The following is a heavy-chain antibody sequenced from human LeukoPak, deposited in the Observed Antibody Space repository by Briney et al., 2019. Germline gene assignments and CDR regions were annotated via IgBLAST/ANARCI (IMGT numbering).Heavy chain of an antibody. CDR3: AKDKANYYGSGLGFDY. CDR2: ISGSGGYT. J-gene: IGHJ4*02. CDR1: GFTFSSYG. Sequence: GGSLRLSCAASGFTFSSYGMSWVRQAPGKGLEWVSTISGSGGYTYYADSVKGRFTISRDNSKNSLYLQMNSLRAEDTAVYYCAKDKANYYGSGLGFDYWGQGTLVTVSS. V-gene: IGHV3-23*01. D-gene: IGHD3-10*01.